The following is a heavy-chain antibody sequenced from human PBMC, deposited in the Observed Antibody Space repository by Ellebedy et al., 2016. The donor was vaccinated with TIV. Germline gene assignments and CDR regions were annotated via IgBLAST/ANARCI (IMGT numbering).Heavy chain of an antibody. J-gene: IGHJ4*02. CDR1: GGSFSGYC. V-gene: IGHV4-34*01. CDR3: ARGRLLGPEIYDISGYYPFYFDH. CDR2: INHSGGT. D-gene: IGHD3-22*01. Sequence: SETLSLTXAVYGGSFSGYCWSWIRQPPGKGLEWIGEINHSGGTNYNPSLKSRVTISRDTSKNQFPLKLSSVTAADTAVYYCARGRLLGPEIYDISGYYPFYFDHWGQGTLVTVSS.